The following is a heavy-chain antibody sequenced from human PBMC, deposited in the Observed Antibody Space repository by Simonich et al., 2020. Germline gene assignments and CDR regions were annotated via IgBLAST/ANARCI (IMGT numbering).Heavy chain of an antibody. CDR1: GYTFTSYG. J-gene: IGHJ4*02. V-gene: IGHV1-18*01. CDR2: ISAYNVNK. D-gene: IGHD2-15*01. CDR3: ARASRGTWWYYYFDY. Sequence: QVQLVQSGAEVKKPGASVKVSCKASGYTFTSYGISWVRQAPGQGLEWMGWISAYNVNKNYAQKLQGRVTMTTDTSTSTAYMELRSLRSDDTAVYYCARASRGTWWYYYFDYWGQGTLVTVSS.